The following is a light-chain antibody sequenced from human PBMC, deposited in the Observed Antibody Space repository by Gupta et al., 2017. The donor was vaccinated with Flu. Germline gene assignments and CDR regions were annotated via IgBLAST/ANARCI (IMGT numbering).Light chain of an antibody. CDR3: QQYMSYSQT. Sequence: DILMTQSPPTLSASVGDRVTITCRASQTVTSWLAWYQQKPGKAPKLLIYQASTLQSGVPSRFSGSGSGTEFTLTISSLQPDDFATYYCQQYMSYSQTFGQGTKLEIK. CDR1: QTVTSW. CDR2: QAS. J-gene: IGKJ2*01. V-gene: IGKV1-5*03.